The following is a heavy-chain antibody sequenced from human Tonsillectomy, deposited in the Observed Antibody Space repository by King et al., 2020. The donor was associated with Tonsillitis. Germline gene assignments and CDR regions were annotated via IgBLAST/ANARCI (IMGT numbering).Heavy chain of an antibody. J-gene: IGHJ6*04. CDR2: ISWDIVSI. Sequence: VQLVESGGGLVQPGRSLRLSCAASGFTFDDYAMHWVRQAPGKGLEWVSVISWDIVSIGYGDSVKGRFTISRDNAENSLYLQMNSLRPEDTALYYCTKDRDYALDVWGTGTTVTVSS. CDR1: GFTFDDYA. CDR3: TKDRDYALDV. V-gene: IGHV3-9*01.